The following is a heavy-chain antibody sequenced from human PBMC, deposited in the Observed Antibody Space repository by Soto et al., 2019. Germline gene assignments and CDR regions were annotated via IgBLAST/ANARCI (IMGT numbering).Heavy chain of an antibody. Sequence: PSETLSLTCTVSGGSISSYYWSWIRQPPGKGLEWIGYIYYSGSTNYNPSLKSRVTISVDTSKNQFSLKLSSVTAADTAVYYCARGGTAMVNGYYYYGMDVWRQRTTVTVPS. CDR2: IYYSGST. J-gene: IGHJ6*02. CDR3: ARGGTAMVNGYYYYGMDV. CDR1: GGSISSYY. V-gene: IGHV4-59*01. D-gene: IGHD5-18*01.